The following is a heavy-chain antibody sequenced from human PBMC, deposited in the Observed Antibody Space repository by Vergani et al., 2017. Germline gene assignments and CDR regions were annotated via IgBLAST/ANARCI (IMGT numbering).Heavy chain of an antibody. CDR3: ASRSFDWLLSGDDAFDI. J-gene: IGHJ3*02. CDR1: GGSFSGYY. Sequence: QVQLQQWGAGLLKPSETLSLTCAVYGGSFSGYYWSWIRQPPGKGLEWIGEINHSGSTNYNPSLKSRVTISVDTSKNQFSLKLSSVTAADTAVYYCASRSFDWLLSGDDAFDIWGQGTMVTVSS. CDR2: INHSGST. D-gene: IGHD3-9*01. V-gene: IGHV4-34*01.